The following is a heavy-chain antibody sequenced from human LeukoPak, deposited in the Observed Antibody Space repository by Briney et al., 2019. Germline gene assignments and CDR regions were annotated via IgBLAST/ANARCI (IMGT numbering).Heavy chain of an antibody. CDR2: INTNTGNP. D-gene: IGHD2-15*01. CDR1: GYTFTSYA. V-gene: IGHV7-4-1*02. CDR3: ARGYCSGGSCYYFDY. J-gene: IGHJ4*02. Sequence: GASVKVSCKASGYTFTSYAMNWVRQAPGQGLEGMGWINTNTGNPTYAQGFTGRFVFSLDTSVSTAYLQISSLKAEDTAVYYCARGYCSGGSCYYFDYWGQGTLVTVSS.